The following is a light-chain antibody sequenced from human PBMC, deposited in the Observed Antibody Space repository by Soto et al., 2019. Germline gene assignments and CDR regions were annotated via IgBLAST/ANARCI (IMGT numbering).Light chain of an antibody. V-gene: IGLV1-40*01. CDR2: GNS. CDR1: SSNIGAGYD. Sequence: QSVLTQPPSVSGAPGQRVTISCTGSSSNIGAGYDVHWYQQLPGTAPKLLIYGNSNRPSGVPDRFSGSKSGTSASLAITGLQPEDEADYYCQSYDSSLSSSIFGGGTKLTVL. J-gene: IGLJ2*01. CDR3: QSYDSSLSSSI.